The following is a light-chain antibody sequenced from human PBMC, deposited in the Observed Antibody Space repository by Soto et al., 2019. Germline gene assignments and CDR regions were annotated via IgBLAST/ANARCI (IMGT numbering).Light chain of an antibody. CDR1: QNVGNN. V-gene: IGKV3-15*01. CDR3: QQFNNWPPWT. CDR2: GAS. Sequence: IVLTQAPGTLSLSPWERATLSCRASQNVGNNLVWYQQKPGQAPRLLIYGASTRAAGIPDRFSGSGSGTEFTLTISGLQSDDFAVYYCQQFNNWPPWTFGQGTKVDIK. J-gene: IGKJ1*01.